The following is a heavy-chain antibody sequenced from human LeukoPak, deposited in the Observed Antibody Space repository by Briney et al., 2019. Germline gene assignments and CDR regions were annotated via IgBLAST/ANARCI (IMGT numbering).Heavy chain of an antibody. D-gene: IGHD2-15*01. CDR1: GYTFTSYG. CDR2: ISGYNGNT. Sequence: ASVQVSCKTSGYTFTSYGVSWVRQAPGQGLEWMGWISGYNGNTNYAQKVQGRVTMTTDTSTSTAYMELRSLTSDDTAVYYRARDAPTPRLTPDYWGQGSLVTVSP. V-gene: IGHV1-18*01. CDR3: ARDAPTPRLTPDY. J-gene: IGHJ4*02.